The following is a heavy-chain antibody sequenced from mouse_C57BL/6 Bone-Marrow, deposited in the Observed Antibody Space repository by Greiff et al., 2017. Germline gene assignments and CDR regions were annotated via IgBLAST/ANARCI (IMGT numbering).Heavy chain of an antibody. Sequence: QVQLQQPGAELVKPGASVKMSCKASGYTFTSYWITWVKQRPGQGLEWIGDIYPGSGSTNYNEKFKSKATLTVDTSSSTAYMQLSSLTSEDSAVYYCARIYYDYESAMDYWGQGTSVTVSS. CDR3: ARIYYDYESAMDY. CDR2: IYPGSGST. CDR1: GYTFTSYW. V-gene: IGHV1-55*01. J-gene: IGHJ4*01. D-gene: IGHD2-4*01.